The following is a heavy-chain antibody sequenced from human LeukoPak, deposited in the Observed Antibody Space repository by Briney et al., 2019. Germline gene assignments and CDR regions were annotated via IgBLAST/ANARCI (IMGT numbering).Heavy chain of an antibody. V-gene: IGHV4-39*01. D-gene: IGHD6-13*01. CDR1: CGSISSSSYY. CDR2: IYYSGST. CDR3: ARQARSSSWYYVVDY. Sequence: PSETLSLTCPVSCGSISSSSYYWGWIRQPPGKGLEWIGSIYYSGSTYYNPSLKSRVTISVDTSKNQFSLKLSSVTAADTAVYYCARQARSSSWYYVVDYWGQGTLVTVSS. J-gene: IGHJ4*02.